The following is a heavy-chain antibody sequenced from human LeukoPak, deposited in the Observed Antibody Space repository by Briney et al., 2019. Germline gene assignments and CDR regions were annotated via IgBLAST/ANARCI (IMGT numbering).Heavy chain of an antibody. D-gene: IGHD1-26*01. V-gene: IGHV1-46*01. CDR1: GYTFTSYD. Sequence: ASVKVSCKASGYTFTSYDIHWVRQAPGQGLEWMGTINPSGGSTSYAQKFQGRVTMTEDTSTDTAYMELSSLRSEDTAVCYCATDQGGSYSAFDYWGQGTLVTVSS. CDR2: INPSGGST. CDR3: ATDQGGSYSAFDY. J-gene: IGHJ4*02.